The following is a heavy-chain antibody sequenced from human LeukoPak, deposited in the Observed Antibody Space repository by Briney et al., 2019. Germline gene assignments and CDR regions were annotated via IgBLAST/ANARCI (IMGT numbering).Heavy chain of an antibody. CDR2: ISSSSSYI. CDR3: AKWASLYTRSANDAFDI. D-gene: IGHD2-2*02. Sequence: GGSLRLSCAASGFTFSSYSMNWVRQAPGKGLEWVSSISSSSSYIYYADSVKGRFTISRDNSKNTLYLQMNSLRAEDTAVYYCAKWASLYTRSANDAFDIWGQGTMVTVSS. V-gene: IGHV3-21*04. J-gene: IGHJ3*02. CDR1: GFTFSSYS.